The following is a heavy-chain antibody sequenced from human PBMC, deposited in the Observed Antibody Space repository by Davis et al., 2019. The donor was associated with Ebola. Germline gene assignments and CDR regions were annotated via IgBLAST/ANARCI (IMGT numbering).Heavy chain of an antibody. V-gene: IGHV1-3*01. Sequence: AASVKVSCKASGYTFTSYAMHWVRQAPGQRLEWMGWINAGNGNTKYSQKFQGRVTITRDTSASTAYMELSRLRSDDTAVYYCARVSSSWYEGWFDPWGQGTLVTVSS. CDR2: INAGNGNT. CDR3: ARVSSSWYEGWFDP. CDR1: GYTFTSYA. J-gene: IGHJ5*02. D-gene: IGHD6-13*01.